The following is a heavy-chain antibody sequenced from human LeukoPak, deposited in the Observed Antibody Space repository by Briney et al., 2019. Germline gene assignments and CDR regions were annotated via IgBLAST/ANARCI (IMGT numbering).Heavy chain of an antibody. V-gene: IGHV1-2*02. D-gene: IGHD3-10*01. Sequence: GASVKVSCKASGYTFTGYYMHWARQAPGQGLEWMGWINCNSGGTNYAQKFQGRVTMTRDTSFGTGYMELSRLRSDDTAVYYCARDKGGSAQYGMDVWGQGTTVTVSS. CDR1: GYTFTGYY. CDR3: ARDKGGSAQYGMDV. J-gene: IGHJ6*02. CDR2: INCNSGGT.